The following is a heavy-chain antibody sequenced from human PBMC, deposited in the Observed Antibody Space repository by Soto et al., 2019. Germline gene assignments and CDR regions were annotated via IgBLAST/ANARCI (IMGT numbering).Heavy chain of an antibody. CDR1: SGSISSSNW. Sequence: QVQLQESGPGLVKPSGTLSLTCAVSSGSISSSNWWSWVRQPPGKGLEWIGEIYHSGSTNYHPSLKSRVTISVDKSKNQFSLKLSSVTAADTAVYYCARGVVVVPAAPHLDYWGQGTLVTVSS. CDR3: ARGVVVVPAAPHLDY. J-gene: IGHJ4*02. CDR2: IYHSGST. V-gene: IGHV4-4*02. D-gene: IGHD2-2*01.